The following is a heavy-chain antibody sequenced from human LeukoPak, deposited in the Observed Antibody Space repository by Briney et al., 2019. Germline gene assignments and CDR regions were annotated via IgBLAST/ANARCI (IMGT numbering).Heavy chain of an antibody. V-gene: IGHV5-51*01. Sequence: GESLKISCKGSGYNFTIYWIGWVRQLPGKGLEWMAMIYPGDSYTRYSPSFQGQVTISADKSIRTAYLQWSSLRASDTAMYYCARLGPPNCGGDCYSDYWGQGTLSTVSS. CDR2: IYPGDSYT. CDR1: GYNFTIYW. D-gene: IGHD2-21*02. CDR3: ARLGPPNCGGDCYSDY. J-gene: IGHJ4*02.